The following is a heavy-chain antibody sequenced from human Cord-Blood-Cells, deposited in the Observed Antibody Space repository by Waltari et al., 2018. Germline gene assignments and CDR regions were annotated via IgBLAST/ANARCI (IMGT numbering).Heavy chain of an antibody. J-gene: IGHJ4*02. V-gene: IGHV6-1*01. CDR2: TYYRSKWYN. CDR3: ARVVTEGYSYGSYFDY. CDR1: WDSVSSNSAA. D-gene: IGHD5-18*01. Sequence: GPGLVKPSQTLSLTCAISWDSVSSNSAAWNWIRQSPSRGLEWLGRTYYRSKWYNDYAVSVKSRITINPDTSKNQFSLQLNSVTPEDTAVYYCARVVTEGYSYGSYFDYWGQGTLVTVSS.